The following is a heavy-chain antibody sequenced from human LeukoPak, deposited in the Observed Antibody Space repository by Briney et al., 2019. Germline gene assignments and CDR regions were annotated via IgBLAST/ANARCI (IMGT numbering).Heavy chain of an antibody. Sequence: GGSLRLSCAAAGFTFRSYWMHWVRQAPGKGLVWVSRINTDGSSTTYADSVKGRFTISRDNAKNTLYLQMNSLRAEDTAVYYCVRDTYYNGTDVWGQGTTVTVSS. CDR1: GFTFRSYW. V-gene: IGHV3-74*01. CDR2: INTDGSST. CDR3: VRDTYYNGTDV. J-gene: IGHJ6*02.